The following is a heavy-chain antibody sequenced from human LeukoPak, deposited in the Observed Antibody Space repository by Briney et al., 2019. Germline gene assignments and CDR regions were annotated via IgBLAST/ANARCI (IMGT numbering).Heavy chain of an antibody. D-gene: IGHD3-10*01. J-gene: IGHJ4*02. Sequence: SETLSLTCTVSGGSISSYYWSWIRQPPGKGLEWIGYIYYSGSTNYNPSLKSRVTISVDTSKNQFSLKLSSVTAADTAVYYCARDRRVLWFGELLGDYWGQGTLVTVSS. V-gene: IGHV4-59*01. CDR3: ARDRRVLWFGELLGDY. CDR1: GGSISSYY. CDR2: IYYSGST.